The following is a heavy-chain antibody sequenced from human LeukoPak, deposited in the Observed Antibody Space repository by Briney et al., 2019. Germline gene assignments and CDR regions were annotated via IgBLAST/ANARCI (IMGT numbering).Heavy chain of an antibody. D-gene: IGHD5-12*01. V-gene: IGHV1-2*06. Sequence: ASVKVSCKASGYTFSGYYMHWVRQAPGQGLEWMGRINPNSGGTNYAQKLQGRVTMTTDTSTSTAYMELRSLRSDDTAVYYCARRGGYRGYDREPEFDYWGQGTLVTVSS. CDR1: GYTFSGYY. J-gene: IGHJ4*02. CDR3: ARRGGYRGYDREPEFDY. CDR2: INPNSGGT.